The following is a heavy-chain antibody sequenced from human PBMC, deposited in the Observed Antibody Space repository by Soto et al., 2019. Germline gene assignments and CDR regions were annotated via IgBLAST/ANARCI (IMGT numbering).Heavy chain of an antibody. CDR3: ARQAGQPITIFGVTSYYGMDV. V-gene: IGHV5-51*01. J-gene: IGHJ6*02. D-gene: IGHD3-3*01. CDR2: IYPGDSDT. CDR1: GYSFTSYW. Sequence: ESLKISCKGSGYSFTSYWIGWVRQMPGKGLEWMGIIYPGDSDTRYSPSFQGQVTISADKSISTAYLQWSRLKASDTAMYYCARQAGQPITIFGVTSYYGMDVWGQGTTVTVSS.